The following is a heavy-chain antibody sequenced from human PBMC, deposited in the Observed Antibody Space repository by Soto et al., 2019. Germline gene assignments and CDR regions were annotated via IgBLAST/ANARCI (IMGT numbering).Heavy chain of an antibody. CDR1: GFTFGNYG. J-gene: IGHJ4*02. V-gene: IGHV3-30*18. CDR2: ISRDGSVR. Sequence: GGSLRLSCAASGFTFGNYGIHWGRQAPGNGLEWVAVISRDGSVRYYADSVKGRFTISRDNSKNTLYLQVNNLRPEDTAVYYCAKEYCGGHCSSDYFDYWGQGTLVTVPS. D-gene: IGHD2-21*01. CDR3: AKEYCGGHCSSDYFDY.